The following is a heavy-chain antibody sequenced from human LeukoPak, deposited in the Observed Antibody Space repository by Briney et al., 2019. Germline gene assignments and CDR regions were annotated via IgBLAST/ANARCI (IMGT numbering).Heavy chain of an antibody. V-gene: IGHV1-18*01. CDR2: ISAYNGNT. J-gene: IGHJ4*02. D-gene: IGHD6-19*01. Sequence: ASVKVSCKASGYTFTSYGISWVRQAPGRGLEWMGWISAYNGNTNYAQKLQGRVTMTTDTSTSTAYMELRSLRSDDTAVYYCARPFSSGWPFDYWGQGTLVTVSS. CDR3: ARPFSSGWPFDY. CDR1: GYTFTSYG.